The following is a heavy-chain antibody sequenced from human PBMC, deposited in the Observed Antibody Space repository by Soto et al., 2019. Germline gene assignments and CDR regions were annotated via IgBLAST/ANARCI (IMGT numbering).Heavy chain of an antibody. Sequence: GGSLRLSCAASGFTLSNYWVNWVRQAPGKGLEWVANIKYDGSEKNYADSVMGRLIISRDNAKNSVYLHMDSLRADDTAVYYCATLRRDGSPVEWGQGTLVTVSS. D-gene: IGHD1-26*01. CDR2: IKYDGSEK. CDR3: ATLRRDGSPVE. J-gene: IGHJ4*01. CDR1: GFTLSNYW. V-gene: IGHV3-7*03.